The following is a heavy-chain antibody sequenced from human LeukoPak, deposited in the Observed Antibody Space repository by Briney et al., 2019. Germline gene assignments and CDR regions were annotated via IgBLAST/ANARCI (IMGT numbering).Heavy chain of an antibody. D-gene: IGHD4-17*01. V-gene: IGHV3-49*04. CDR2: IRTKGDGATP. Sequence: GGSLRLSCTASGFTLGDYTVSWVRQAPGKGLEWLGFIRTKGDGATPEYAASVKGRFTIARDDSNGVVYLQMNSLRSEDTAVYYCAECGDGDYDSDWYFDLWGRGTPVTVSS. CDR1: GFTLGDYT. CDR3: AECGDGDYDSDWYFDL. J-gene: IGHJ2*01.